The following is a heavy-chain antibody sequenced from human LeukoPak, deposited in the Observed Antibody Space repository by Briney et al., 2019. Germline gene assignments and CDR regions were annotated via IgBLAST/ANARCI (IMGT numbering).Heavy chain of an antibody. D-gene: IGHD5-18*01. CDR3: ARDQSDTAMVMDY. J-gene: IGHJ4*02. V-gene: IGHV3-9*01. CDR2: ISWNSGSI. CDR1: GFTFDDYA. Sequence: GGSLRLSCAASGFTFDDYAMHWVRQAPGKGLEWVSGISWNSGSIGYADSVKGRFTISRDNSKNTLYLQMNSLRAEDTAVYYCARDQSDTAMVMDYWGQGTLVTVSS.